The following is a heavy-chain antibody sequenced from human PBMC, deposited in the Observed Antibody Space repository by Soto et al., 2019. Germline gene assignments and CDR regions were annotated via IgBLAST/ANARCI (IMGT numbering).Heavy chain of an antibody. CDR3: ARDRRYCSSTSCSDAFDI. Sequence: QVQLQESGPGLVKPSQTLSLTCTVSGGSISSGGYYWSWIRQHPGKGLEWIGYIYYSVSTYYNPSLESRVTISVDTSKNQFSLKLSSVTAADTAVYYCARDRRYCSSTSCSDAFDIWGQGTMVTVSS. V-gene: IGHV4-31*03. CDR2: IYYSVST. CDR1: GGSISSGGYY. J-gene: IGHJ3*02. D-gene: IGHD2-2*01.